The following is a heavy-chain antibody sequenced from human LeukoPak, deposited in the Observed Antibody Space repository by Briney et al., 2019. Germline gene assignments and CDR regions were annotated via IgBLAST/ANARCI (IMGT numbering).Heavy chain of an antibody. CDR3: ARDMSPDIVATIPPGWFDP. CDR2: INPNSGGT. D-gene: IGHD5-12*01. V-gene: IGHV1-2*02. Sequence: ASVKVSCKASGYTFTGYYMHWVRPAPGQGLEWMGWINPNSGGTNYAQKFQGRVTMTRDTSISTAYMELSRLRSDDTAVYYCARDMSPDIVATIPPGWFDPWGQGTLVTVSS. J-gene: IGHJ5*02. CDR1: GYTFTGYY.